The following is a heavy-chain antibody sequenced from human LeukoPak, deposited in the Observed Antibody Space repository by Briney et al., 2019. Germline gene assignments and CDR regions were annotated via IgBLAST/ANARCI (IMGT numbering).Heavy chain of an antibody. Sequence: PETLSLTCAVYGGSFSGYYWSWIRQPPGKGLEWIGEINHSGSTNYNPSLKSRVTISVDTSKKQFSLKLSSVTAADTAVYYCAREGNWFDPWGQGTLVTVSS. J-gene: IGHJ5*02. CDR1: GGSFSGYY. CDR2: INHSGST. V-gene: IGHV4-34*01. CDR3: AREGNWFDP.